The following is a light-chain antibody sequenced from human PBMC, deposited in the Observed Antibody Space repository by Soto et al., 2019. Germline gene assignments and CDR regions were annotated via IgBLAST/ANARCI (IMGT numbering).Light chain of an antibody. CDR2: DVS. CDR3: SSYTTSSTLV. CDR1: SSDVGTYKY. J-gene: IGLJ2*01. Sequence: QSVLTQPASVSASPGQSITISCTGTSSDVGTYKYVPWYQHHPGKATKLMIYDVSNRPSGVSNRFSGSKSGNTASLIISGLQTEDEADYYCSSYTTSSTLVFGGGTKVTVL. V-gene: IGLV2-14*03.